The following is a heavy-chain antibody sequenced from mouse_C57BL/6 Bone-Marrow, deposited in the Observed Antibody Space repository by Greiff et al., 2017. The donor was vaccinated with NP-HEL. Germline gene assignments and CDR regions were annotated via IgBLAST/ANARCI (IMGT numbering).Heavy chain of an antibody. CDR1: GDERRSAG. CDR2: SYPGEGEN. V-gene: IGHV1-82*01. J-gene: IGHJ1*03. D-gene: IGHD1-1*01. Sequence: VQLQQSGPELVKPGASVKISCKAAGDERRSAGRNGGKQRPGKGLEGMGRSYPGEGENKYNGKFKGKATLTADKSSSTAYMQLSSMTSKDSAVYFYAYYYGSSNRYFDVWGKGTTVTVSS. CDR3: AYYYGSSNRYFDV.